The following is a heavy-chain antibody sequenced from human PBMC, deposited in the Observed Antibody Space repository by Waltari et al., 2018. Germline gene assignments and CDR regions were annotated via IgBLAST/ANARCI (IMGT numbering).Heavy chain of an antibody. V-gene: IGHV3-7*01. CDR3: ARKRCSSTSCFQDY. D-gene: IGHD2-2*01. Sequence: EVQLVESGGGLVQPGGSLRLSRAASGFTFSSYWMSWVRQAPGKGLEWVANIKQDGSEKYYVDSVKGRFTISRDNAKNSLYLQMNSLRAEDTAVYYCARKRCSSTSCFQDYWGQGTLVTVSS. CDR2: IKQDGSEK. J-gene: IGHJ4*02. CDR1: GFTFSSYW.